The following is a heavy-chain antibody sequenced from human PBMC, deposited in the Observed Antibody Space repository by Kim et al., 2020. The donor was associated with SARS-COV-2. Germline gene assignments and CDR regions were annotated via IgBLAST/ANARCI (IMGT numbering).Heavy chain of an antibody. D-gene: IGHD3-3*01. Sequence: ASVKVSCKASGYTFTSYAMHWVRQAPGQRLELMGWINAGNGNTKYSQKFQGRVTITRDTSASTAYMELSSLRSEDTAVYYCARDSRLSIFGVVPYYYYGMDVWGQGTTVTVSS. CDR3: ARDSRLSIFGVVPYYYYGMDV. V-gene: IGHV1-3*01. CDR1: GYTFTSYA. J-gene: IGHJ6*02. CDR2: INAGNGNT.